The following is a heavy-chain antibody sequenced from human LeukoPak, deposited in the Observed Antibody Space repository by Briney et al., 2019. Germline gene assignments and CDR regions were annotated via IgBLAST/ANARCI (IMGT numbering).Heavy chain of an antibody. CDR3: ARDLAWGAFDY. V-gene: IGHV3-23*01. CDR1: GFNFGSYS. CDR2: ISADSATT. J-gene: IGHJ4*02. Sequence: GGSLRLSCAASGFNFGSYSMTWVRQAPGKGLEWVSVISADSATTFYADSVKGRFTISRDDSKSTLSLQMNSLRVEDTAVYYCARDLAWGAFDYWGQGTLVSVSS. D-gene: IGHD7-27*01.